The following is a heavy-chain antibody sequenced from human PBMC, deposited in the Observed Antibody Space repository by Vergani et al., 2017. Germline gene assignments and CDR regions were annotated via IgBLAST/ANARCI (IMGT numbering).Heavy chain of an antibody. Sequence: QVQLVQSGAEVKKPGASVKVSCKASGYTFTSYYMHWVRQAPGQGLEWMGIINPSGGSTSYAQKFQGGVTMTRDTSTSTVYMELSSLRSEDTAVYYCARVGYCSSTSCPIFDYWGQGTLVTVSS. J-gene: IGHJ4*02. CDR1: GYTFTSYY. CDR2: INPSGGST. CDR3: ARVGYCSSTSCPIFDY. V-gene: IGHV1-46*03. D-gene: IGHD2-2*01.